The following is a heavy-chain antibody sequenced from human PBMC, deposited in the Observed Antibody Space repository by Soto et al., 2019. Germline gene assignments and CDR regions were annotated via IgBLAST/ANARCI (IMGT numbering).Heavy chain of an antibody. D-gene: IGHD3-10*02. CDR2: IWYDGGYE. CDR3: GREPYVSYYGVDV. CDR1: GFNFSDYG. Sequence: QPGGSLRLSCEASGFNFSDYGMHWVRQAPGKGLQWVAHIWYDGGYEYYGDSMKGRFRVSRDNSKNTLYLQMDRLRAEDTARYYCGREPYVSYYGVDVWGQGTTVTVSS. J-gene: IGHJ6*02. V-gene: IGHV3-33*01.